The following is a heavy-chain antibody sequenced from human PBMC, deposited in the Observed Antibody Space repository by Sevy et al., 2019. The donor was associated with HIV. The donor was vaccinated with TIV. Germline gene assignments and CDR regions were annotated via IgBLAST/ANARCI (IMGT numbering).Heavy chain of an antibody. J-gene: IGHJ6*02. V-gene: IGHV3-64*01. CDR3: AREELGYCSSTSCYVYYYYYGMDV. CDR1: GFTFSSYA. Sequence: GGSLRLSCAASGFTFSSYAMHWVRQAPGKGLEYVSAISSNGGSTYYANSVKGRFTISRDNSKNTLYLQMGSLRAEDMAVYYCAREELGYCSSTSCYVYYYYYGMDVWGQGTTVTVSS. D-gene: IGHD2-2*01. CDR2: ISSNGGST.